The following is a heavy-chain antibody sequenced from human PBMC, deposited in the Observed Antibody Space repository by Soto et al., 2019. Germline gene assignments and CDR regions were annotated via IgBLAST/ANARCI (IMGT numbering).Heavy chain of an antibody. CDR1: GGSFSSYA. J-gene: IGHJ4*02. V-gene: IGHV1-69*13. Sequence: ASVKVSCKASGGSFSSYAISWVRQAPGQGLEWMGGIIPIFGTANYAQKFQGRVTITADESTSTAYMELSSLRSEDTAVYYCARDLKGKSSQDVQRITMIGPHLVYWGQGTLVTVSS. CDR2: IIPIFGTA. CDR3: ARDLKGKSSQDVQRITMIGPHLVY. D-gene: IGHD3-10*02.